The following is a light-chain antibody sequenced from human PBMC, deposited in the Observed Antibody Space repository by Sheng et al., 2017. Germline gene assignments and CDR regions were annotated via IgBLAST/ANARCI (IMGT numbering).Light chain of an antibody. CDR2: DVS. V-gene: IGLV2-14*03. J-gene: IGLJ1*01. CDR3: SSYTSSSTLV. Sequence: QSALTQPASVSGSPGQSITISCTGTSSDVGGYDHVSWYQQHPGKAPKLVIYDVSNRPSGVSNRFSGSKSGNTASLTISGLQAEDEADYYCSSYTSSSTLVFGTGTKVIVL. CDR1: SSDVGGYDH.